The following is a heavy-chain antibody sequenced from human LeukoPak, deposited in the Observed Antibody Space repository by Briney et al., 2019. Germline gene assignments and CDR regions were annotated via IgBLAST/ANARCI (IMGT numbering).Heavy chain of an antibody. CDR1: GFTFSTYA. CDR2: ISYDGSNT. D-gene: IGHD5-18*01. V-gene: IGHV3-30*14. J-gene: IGHJ4*02. CDR3: ARGGDTAKLRNRHGGDY. Sequence: PGRSLRLSCAASGFTFSTYAMHWVRKAPGRGREGGEVISYDGSNTYSADSVKGRFTISRDNSKNTLFLQMNSLRAEDTAVYYCARGGDTAKLRNRHGGDYWGQGTLVTVSS.